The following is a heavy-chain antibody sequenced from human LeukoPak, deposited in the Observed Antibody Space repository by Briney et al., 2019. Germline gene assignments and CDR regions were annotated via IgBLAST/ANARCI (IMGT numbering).Heavy chain of an antibody. V-gene: IGHV3-23*01. J-gene: IGHJ4*02. CDR1: GFIFNNYA. CDR2: IGSSGGTT. Sequence: GGSLRLSCAASGFIFNNYAMSWVRQAPEKRLEWVSTIGSSGGTTYYADSVKGRFTISRDNSKNTLYLQMSSLRADDTAVYYCAKGFTSGWSGFSAFDYWGQGTLVTVSS. D-gene: IGHD6-19*01. CDR3: AKGFTSGWSGFSAFDY.